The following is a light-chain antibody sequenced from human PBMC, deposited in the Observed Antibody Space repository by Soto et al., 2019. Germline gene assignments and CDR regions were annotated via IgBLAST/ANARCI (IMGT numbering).Light chain of an antibody. CDR1: QSVTNNY. CDR2: DPS. Sequence: EIVLTQSPGTLSLSPGERATLSCRASQSVTNNYVAWYQQKPGQAPRLLIHDPSSRATGIPDRFSGGGSGTDFPPTISRREPEDVAVYYRHITAYSPLTFGPGT. CDR3: HITAYSPLT. J-gene: IGKJ1*01. V-gene: IGKV3-20*01.